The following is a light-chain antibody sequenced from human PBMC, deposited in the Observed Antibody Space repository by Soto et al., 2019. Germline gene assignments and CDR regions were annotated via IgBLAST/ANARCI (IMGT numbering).Light chain of an antibody. Sequence: QSVLTQPASVSGSPGQSSTISFTGTSSDVGNYNYVSWYQQYPGRVPKLLIYMVSNRASGVPNRFSGSKSGNTASLTISGLQAEDEADYFCTSPTPGSLYVFGTGTKVTVL. J-gene: IGLJ1*01. CDR2: MVS. CDR1: SSDVGNYNY. CDR3: TSPTPGSLYV. V-gene: IGLV2-14*01.